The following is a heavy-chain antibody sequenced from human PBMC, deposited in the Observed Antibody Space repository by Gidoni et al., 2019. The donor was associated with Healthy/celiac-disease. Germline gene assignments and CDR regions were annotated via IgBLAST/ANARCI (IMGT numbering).Heavy chain of an antibody. CDR2: INPSGGST. J-gene: IGHJ6*02. V-gene: IGHV1-46*01. CDR3: ARDGGSGSYLPYGMDV. D-gene: IGHD3-10*01. Sequence: QVQLVQSGAEVKKPGASVKVSCKASGYTFTSYYMHWVRQAPGQGLEWMGIINPSGGSTSYAQKFQGRVTITRDTSTSTVYMELSSLRSEDTAVYYCARDGGSGSYLPYGMDVWGQGTTVTVSS. CDR1: GYTFTSYY.